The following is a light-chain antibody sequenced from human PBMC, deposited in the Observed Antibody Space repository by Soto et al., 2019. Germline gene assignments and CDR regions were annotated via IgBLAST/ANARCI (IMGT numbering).Light chain of an antibody. V-gene: IGKV3-20*01. CDR2: DAS. Sequence: EVVLTQSPGTLSFSPLERSTLSCRASQSVGSTYLAWYQQKPGQAPRLLIYDASSRATGIPDRFSGSGSGTDFTLTISRLEPEDFAVYYCQQYGDSPWTFGQGTKVDIK. CDR1: QSVGSTY. J-gene: IGKJ1*01. CDR3: QQYGDSPWT.